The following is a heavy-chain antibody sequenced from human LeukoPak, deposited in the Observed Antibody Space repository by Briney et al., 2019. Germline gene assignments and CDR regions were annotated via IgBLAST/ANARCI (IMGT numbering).Heavy chain of an antibody. CDR1: GFTFSSYA. CDR3: AKVSYGSGSCFDY. D-gene: IGHD3-10*01. J-gene: IGHJ4*02. CDR2: ISGSGGST. V-gene: IGHV3-23*01. Sequence: SGGSLRLSCVASGFTFSSYAMSWVRQAPGKGLEWVSAISGSGGSTYYADSVKGRFTISRDNSKNTLYLQMNSLRAEDTAVYYCAKVSYGSGSCFDYWGQGTLVTVSS.